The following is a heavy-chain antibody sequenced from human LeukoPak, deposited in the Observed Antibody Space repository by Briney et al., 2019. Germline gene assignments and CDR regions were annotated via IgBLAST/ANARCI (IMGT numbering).Heavy chain of an antibody. V-gene: IGHV4-34*01. CDR1: GGPFSGYY. CDR3: ARGVGQWLVRQGRTYNWFDP. Sequence: PSETLSLTCAVYGGPFSGYYWSWIRQPPGKGLEWIGEINHSGSTNYNPSLKSRVTISVDTSKNQFSLKLSSVTAADTAVYYCARGVGQWLVRQGRTYNWFDPWGQGTLVTVSS. CDR2: INHSGST. J-gene: IGHJ5*02. D-gene: IGHD6-19*01.